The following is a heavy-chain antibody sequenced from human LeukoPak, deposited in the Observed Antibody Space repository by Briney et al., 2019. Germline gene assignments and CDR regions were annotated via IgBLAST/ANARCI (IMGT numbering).Heavy chain of an antibody. V-gene: IGHV3-33*06. CDR1: GFTFSSYG. D-gene: IGHD3-10*01. J-gene: IGHJ4*02. CDR3: AKDPYYGSGSYYLGY. Sequence: GGSLRLSCAASGFTFSSYGMHWVRQAPGKGLEGVAVIWYDGSNKYYADSVKGRFTISRDNSKNTLYLQMNSLRAEDTAVYYCAKDPYYGSGSYYLGYWGQGTLVTVSS. CDR2: IWYDGSNK.